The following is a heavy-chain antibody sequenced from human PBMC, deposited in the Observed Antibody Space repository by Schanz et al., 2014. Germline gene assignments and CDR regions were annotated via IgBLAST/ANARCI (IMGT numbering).Heavy chain of an antibody. J-gene: IGHJ6*02. V-gene: IGHV3-11*05. Sequence: QVQLVESGGGLVKPGGSLRLSCVASGFTFSDYYMSWIRQAPGKGLEWVSYISSSSSYTNYADSVTGRFTISGDNSKNTLFLQRNSLRVEDTAIYYCAKIWKAHHLTGRPGWSDGMDVWGQGTTV. D-gene: IGHD3-3*01. CDR3: AKIWKAHHLTGRPGWSDGMDV. CDR1: GFTFSDYY. CDR2: ISSSSSYT.